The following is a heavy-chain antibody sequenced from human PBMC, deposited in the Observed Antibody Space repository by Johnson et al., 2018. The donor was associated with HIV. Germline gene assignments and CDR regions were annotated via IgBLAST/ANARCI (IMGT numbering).Heavy chain of an antibody. CDR1: GFTFSSYG. CDR2: ISYDGSDK. J-gene: IGHJ3*02. Sequence: QVQLVESGGGVVQPGRSLRLSCAASGFTFSSYGMHWVRQAPAKGLEWVAFISYDGSDKYYADSVKGRLTISRDSSRNTLYLEMNSLRAEDTAVYYCVRTTYSSPGAFDIWGQGTMVTVSS. V-gene: IGHV3-30*03. D-gene: IGHD6-19*01. CDR3: VRTTYSSPGAFDI.